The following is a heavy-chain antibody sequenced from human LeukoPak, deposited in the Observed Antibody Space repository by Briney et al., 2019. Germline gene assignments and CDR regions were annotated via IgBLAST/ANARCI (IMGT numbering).Heavy chain of an antibody. V-gene: IGHV4-39*01. CDR3: ARHGPPIGTAHDNWFDP. Sequence: NPSETLSLTCTVSGGSISSSSYYWGWIRQPPGKGLEWIGSIYYSGSTYYNPSLKSRVTISVDTSKNQFSLKLSSVTAADTAVYYCARHGPPIGTAHDNWFDPWGQGTLVTVSS. CDR1: GGSISSSSYY. D-gene: IGHD1-1*01. J-gene: IGHJ5*02. CDR2: IYYSGST.